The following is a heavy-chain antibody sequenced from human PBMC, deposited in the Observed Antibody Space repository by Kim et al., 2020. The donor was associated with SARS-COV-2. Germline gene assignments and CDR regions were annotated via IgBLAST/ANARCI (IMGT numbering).Heavy chain of an antibody. D-gene: IGHD4-4*01. Sequence: IYYTHSVGGRFTISRDNDKSALFLQMSSLRAEDTAVYYCARGPNYSPFDYWGQGTLVTVSS. CDR2: I. V-gene: IGHV3-48*03. J-gene: IGHJ4*02. CDR3: ARGPNYSPFDY.